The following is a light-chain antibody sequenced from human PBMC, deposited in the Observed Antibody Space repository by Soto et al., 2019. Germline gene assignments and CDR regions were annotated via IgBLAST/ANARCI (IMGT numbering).Light chain of an antibody. CDR1: TTNIGSNT. CDR2: SNN. V-gene: IGLV1-44*01. J-gene: IGLJ1*01. CDR3: AAWDDSLNGFYV. Sequence: QSVLTQPPSASETHGQRVTISCSGSTTNIGSNTVNWYQQLPGTAPILLIYSNNQRPSGVPDRFSGSKSGTSASLAISGLQSEDEADYYCAAWDDSLNGFYVFGTGTKVTVL.